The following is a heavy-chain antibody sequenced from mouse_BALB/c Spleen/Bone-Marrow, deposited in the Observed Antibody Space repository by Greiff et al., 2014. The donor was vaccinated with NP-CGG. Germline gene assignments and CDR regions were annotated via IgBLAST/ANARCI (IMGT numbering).Heavy chain of an antibody. V-gene: IGHV1-55*01. CDR3: AREEDFFDY. CDR1: GYTFTSYW. CDR2: IYPGTNST. Sequence: QVQLKESGAELVKPGTSVKMSCKASGYTFTSYWMHWVKQRPGQGLEWIGDIYPGTNSTNYNEKFKTKATLTVDTSSSTAYMQLSSPTSEDSAVYYCAREEDFFDYWGQGTTLTVSS. J-gene: IGHJ2*01.